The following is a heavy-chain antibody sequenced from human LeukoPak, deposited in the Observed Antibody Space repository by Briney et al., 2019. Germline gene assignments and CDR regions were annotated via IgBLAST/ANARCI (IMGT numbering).Heavy chain of an antibody. J-gene: IGHJ4*02. CDR3: AGPPSGDRFDY. V-gene: IGHV1-69*04. CDR1: GGTFSSYA. D-gene: IGHD4-17*01. CDR2: IIPILGIA. Sequence: SVKVSCKASGGTFSSYAISWVRQAPGQGLEWMGRIIPILGIANYAQKFQGRVTITADKSTSTAYMELSSLRSEDTAVYYCAGPPSGDRFDYWGQGTLVTVSS.